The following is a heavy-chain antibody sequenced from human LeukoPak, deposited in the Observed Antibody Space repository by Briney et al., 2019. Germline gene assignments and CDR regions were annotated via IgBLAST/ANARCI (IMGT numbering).Heavy chain of an antibody. CDR3: ARESTIEYSTWGHYYFYYMDV. CDR1: GESFSGYY. CDR2: INHSGST. V-gene: IGHV4-34*01. D-gene: IGHD6-6*01. Sequence: AETLSLTCAVYGESFSGYYWSWLRQPPGKGLEWIGEINHSGSTNYNASRKSRSTISVDTSTNHFSLKLSSVTAADTAVYYCARESTIEYSTWGHYYFYYMDVWGKGTTVTASS. J-gene: IGHJ6*03.